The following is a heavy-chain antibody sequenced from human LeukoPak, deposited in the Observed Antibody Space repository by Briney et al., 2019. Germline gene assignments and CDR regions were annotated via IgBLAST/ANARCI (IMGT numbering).Heavy chain of an antibody. CDR1: GYTFTGYY. Sequence: ASVKVSCKASGYTFTGYYMHWVRQAPGQGLEWTGWINPNNGDTNYAQKFQGRVTMTRDTSIKTAYMDLGSLRSDDTAVYYCARDRIGDCGTTSCYLAYWGQGTQVTVFS. CDR2: INPNNGDT. V-gene: IGHV1-2*02. J-gene: IGHJ4*02. D-gene: IGHD2-2*01. CDR3: ARDRIGDCGTTSCYLAY.